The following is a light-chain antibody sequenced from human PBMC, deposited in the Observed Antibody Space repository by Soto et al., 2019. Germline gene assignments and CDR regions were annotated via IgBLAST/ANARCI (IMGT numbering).Light chain of an antibody. V-gene: IGKV3-20*01. J-gene: IGKJ1*01. CDR3: QQYNTYWT. CDR2: GAS. Sequence: EMVLTQSPGTLSLSPGERATLSCRASQSVSSSYLAWYQQKPGQAPRLLIYGASSRATGIPDRFSGSGSGAEFTLTISSLQPDDFATYYCQQYNTYWTFGHGTKVDIK. CDR1: QSVSSSY.